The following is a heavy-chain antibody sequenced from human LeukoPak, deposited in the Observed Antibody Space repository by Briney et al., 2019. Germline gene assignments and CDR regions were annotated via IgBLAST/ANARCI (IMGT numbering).Heavy chain of an antibody. D-gene: IGHD2-2*01. J-gene: IGHJ4*02. Sequence: GGSLRLSCAGSGFTFSSHDMIWVRQAPGKGLEWVSDIGGRDTRINYADSVKGRFTISRDNSKNTVYLQMSSLRVEDTAIYYCAREGQYCSSSACQFDYWGQGTLVTVSS. CDR1: GFTFSSHD. CDR2: IGGRDTRI. CDR3: AREGQYCSSSACQFDY. V-gene: IGHV3-23*01.